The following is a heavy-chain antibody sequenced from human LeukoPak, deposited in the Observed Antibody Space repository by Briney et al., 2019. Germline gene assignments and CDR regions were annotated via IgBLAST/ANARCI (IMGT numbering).Heavy chain of an antibody. Sequence: SETLSLTCTVSGGSINGYFCTWLRQSAGAGLECIGRIHTSGTTYYNPSLKSRVSMSVDTSNNKFSLRLNSVTAADTAVYFCARGYFDTSGSSNPFDYWGQGALVTVSS. CDR2: IHTSGTT. CDR1: GGSINGYF. D-gene: IGHD3-22*01. CDR3: ARGYFDTSGSSNPFDY. J-gene: IGHJ4*02. V-gene: IGHV4-4*07.